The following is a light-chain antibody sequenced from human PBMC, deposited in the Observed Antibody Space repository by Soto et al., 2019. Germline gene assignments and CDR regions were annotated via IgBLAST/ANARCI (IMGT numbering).Light chain of an antibody. CDR2: AAS. CDR3: QQFYSYPRT. Sequence: AIRMTQSPSSLSASTGDRVTITCRASQGISSYLAWYQQKPGKAPKLLIYAASTLQSGVPSRFSGSGSGTDFTLTISWLQSEDFANYYCQQFYSYPRTVGQGTKVEIK. CDR1: QGISSY. J-gene: IGKJ1*01. V-gene: IGKV1-8*01.